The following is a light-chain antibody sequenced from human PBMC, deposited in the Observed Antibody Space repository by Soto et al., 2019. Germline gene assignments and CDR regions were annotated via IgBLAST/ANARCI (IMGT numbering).Light chain of an antibody. CDR3: QSYDTMLSGPGV. CDR2: NNI. Sequence: QPVLTQPPSVSGAPGQTVTISCTGSTSNLGAGYDVHWYQQLPGTAPKLLIYNNINRPSGVPDRFSGSKSGTSASLAITGLQAEDEADYYCQSYDTMLSGPGVFGGGTKLTVL. J-gene: IGLJ2*01. V-gene: IGLV1-40*01. CDR1: TSNLGAGYD.